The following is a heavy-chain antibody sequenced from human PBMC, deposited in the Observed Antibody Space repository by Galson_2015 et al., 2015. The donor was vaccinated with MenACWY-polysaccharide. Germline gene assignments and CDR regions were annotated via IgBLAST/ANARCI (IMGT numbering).Heavy chain of an antibody. CDR1: GFTFSSYS. J-gene: IGHJ6*02. CDR3: ARGGVVPAASPTYYYYYGMDV. CDR2: ISSSSSYI. Sequence: SLRLSCAASGFTFSSYSMNWVRQAPGKGLEWVSSISSSSSYIYYADSVKGRFTISRDNAKNSLYLQMNSLRAEDTAVYYCARGGVVPAASPTYYYYYGMDVWGQGTTVTVSS. V-gene: IGHV3-21*01. D-gene: IGHD2-2*01.